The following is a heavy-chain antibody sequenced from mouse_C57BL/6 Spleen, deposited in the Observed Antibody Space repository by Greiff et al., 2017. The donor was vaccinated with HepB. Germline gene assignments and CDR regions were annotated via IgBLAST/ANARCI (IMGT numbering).Heavy chain of an antibody. D-gene: IGHD1-1*01. CDR3: ARDPGYYGSSDEGYFDV. CDR2: ISDGGSYT. CDR1: GFTFSSYA. J-gene: IGHJ1*03. V-gene: IGHV5-4*01. Sequence: EVMLVESGGGLVKPGGSLKLSCAASGFTFSSYAMSWVRQTPEKRLEWVATISDGGSYTYYPDNVKGRFTISRDNAKNNLYLQMSHLKSEDTAMYYCARDPGYYGSSDEGYFDVWGTGTTVTVSS.